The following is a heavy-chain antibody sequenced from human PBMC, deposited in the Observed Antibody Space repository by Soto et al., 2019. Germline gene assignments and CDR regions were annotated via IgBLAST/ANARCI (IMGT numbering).Heavy chain of an antibody. J-gene: IGHJ4*02. CDR2: INAGNGNT. Sequence: GASVPVSCKPSGYTFTSYAMHWVRQAPGQRLEWMGWINAGNGNTKYSQKFQGRVTITRDTSASTAYMELSSLRSEDTAVYYCARAPSWYNFDYWGQGTLVTVSS. V-gene: IGHV1-3*01. CDR1: GYTFTSYA. CDR3: ARAPSWYNFDY. D-gene: IGHD6-13*01.